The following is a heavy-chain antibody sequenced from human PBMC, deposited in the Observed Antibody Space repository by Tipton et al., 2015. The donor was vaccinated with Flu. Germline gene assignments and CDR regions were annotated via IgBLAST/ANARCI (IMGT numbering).Heavy chain of an antibody. D-gene: IGHD7-27*01. V-gene: IGHV3-48*03. CDR1: GFIFSSYE. Sequence: GSLRLSCAASGFIFSSYEINWVRQAPGKGLEWVSYISSSGNTISYADSVRGRFTISRDNTKKSLYPQLNSLRAEDTAIYYCATLTGDDYWGQGIMVTVSS. CDR2: ISSSGNTI. CDR3: ATLTGDDY. J-gene: IGHJ4*02.